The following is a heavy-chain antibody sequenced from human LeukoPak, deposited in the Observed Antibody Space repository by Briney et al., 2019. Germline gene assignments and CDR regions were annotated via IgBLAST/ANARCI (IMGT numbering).Heavy chain of an antibody. V-gene: IGHV3-23*01. CDR1: RFTFSKYI. CDR2: IRAGGDVT. J-gene: IGHJ4*02. CDR3: ANWGGTQTIGDIWYGPLDY. D-gene: IGHD3-16*01. Sequence: TGGSLGLSCVASRFTFSKYIMTWVRQGPGKGLEWVASIRAGGDVTFYADSVKGRFRPSRDNSRNTVYLEMNSLRVDDTGVYFCANWGGTQTIGDIWYGPLDYWGQGTQVTVSS.